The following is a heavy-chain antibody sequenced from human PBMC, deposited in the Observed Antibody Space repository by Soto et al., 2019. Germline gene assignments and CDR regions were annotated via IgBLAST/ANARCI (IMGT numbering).Heavy chain of an antibody. D-gene: IGHD6-19*01. V-gene: IGHV4-39*01. CDR1: GCSISSSSYY. CDR3: ARLEAGYSSGWYFDY. J-gene: IGHJ4*02. CDR2: IYYSGST. Sequence: SETLSLPWFVSGCSISSSSYYWGWMRQPPGKGLEWIGSIYYSGSTYYNPSLKSRVTISVDTSKNQLHLKLSSVTAADTAVYYCARLEAGYSSGWYFDYWGQGTRVTVSS.